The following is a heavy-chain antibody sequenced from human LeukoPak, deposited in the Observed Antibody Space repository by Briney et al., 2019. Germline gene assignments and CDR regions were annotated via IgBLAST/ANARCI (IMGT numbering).Heavy chain of an antibody. V-gene: IGHV3-7*04. Sequence: GGSLRLSCAASGFTFSSYWMSWVRQAPGKGLEWVANIKQDGSEKYYVDSVKGRFTISRDNAKNSLYLQMNSLRAEDTAVFYCARDGTYTDYDPDFDIWGQGTLVTVSS. CDR2: IKQDGSEK. D-gene: IGHD5-12*01. J-gene: IGHJ4*02. CDR1: GFTFSSYW. CDR3: ARDGTYTDYDPDFDI.